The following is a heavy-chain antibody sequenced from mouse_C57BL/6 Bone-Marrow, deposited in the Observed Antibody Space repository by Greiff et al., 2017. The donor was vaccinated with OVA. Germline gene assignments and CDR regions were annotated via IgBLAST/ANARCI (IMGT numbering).Heavy chain of an antibody. CDR2: IHPNSGST. Sequence: QVQLQQSGAELVKPGASVKLSCKASGYTFTSYWMHWVKQRPGQGLEWIGMIHPNSGSTNYNEKFKSKATLTVDKSSSTAYMQLSSLTSEDSADYDGAPYYSNCDWYFDDWGTGTTVTVSS. J-gene: IGHJ1*03. CDR1: GYTFTSYW. CDR3: APYYSNCDWYFDD. D-gene: IGHD2-5*01. V-gene: IGHV1-64*01.